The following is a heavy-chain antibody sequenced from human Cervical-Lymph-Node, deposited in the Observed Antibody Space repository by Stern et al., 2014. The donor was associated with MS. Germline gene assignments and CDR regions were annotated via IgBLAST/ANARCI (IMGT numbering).Heavy chain of an antibody. Sequence: VQLVQSGGGVVQPGRSLRLSCAASGFTFSSYGMHWVRQAPGQGLEWVAVIWYDGSNKYYADSVKGRFTISRDNSKNTLYLQMNSLRAEDTAVYYCARGQAVAGYFDYWGQGTLVTVSS. D-gene: IGHD6-19*01. CDR2: IWYDGSNK. V-gene: IGHV3-33*01. J-gene: IGHJ4*02. CDR1: GFTFSSYG. CDR3: ARGQAVAGYFDY.